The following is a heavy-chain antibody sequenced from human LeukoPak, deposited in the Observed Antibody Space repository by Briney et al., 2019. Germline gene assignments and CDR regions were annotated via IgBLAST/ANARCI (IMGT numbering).Heavy chain of an antibody. J-gene: IGHJ4*02. CDR3: ARSEETTVTTFDY. Sequence: GGSLRLSCAASGFTFSSYAMSWVRQAPGKGLEWVSAISGSGGSTYYADSVKGRFTISRDNSKNTLYLQMNSLRPEDTAVYYCARSEETTVTTFDYWGQGTLVTVSS. V-gene: IGHV3-23*01. CDR1: GFTFSSYA. D-gene: IGHD4-17*01. CDR2: ISGSGGST.